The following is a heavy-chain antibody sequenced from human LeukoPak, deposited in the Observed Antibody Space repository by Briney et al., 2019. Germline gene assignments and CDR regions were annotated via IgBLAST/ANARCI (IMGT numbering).Heavy chain of an antibody. V-gene: IGHV5-51*01. D-gene: IGHD6-19*01. CDR3: ARRGTSGWYAFDS. CDR1: GYTFTNYW. Sequence: GESLKISCKGSGYTFTNYWIAWVRQMPGKCLEFMGIIYPGDSDTRYSPSFQGQVTISADKSITTAYLQWSSLKASDTAMYYCARRGTSGWYAFDSWGQGTLVTVSS. J-gene: IGHJ5*01. CDR2: IYPGDSDT.